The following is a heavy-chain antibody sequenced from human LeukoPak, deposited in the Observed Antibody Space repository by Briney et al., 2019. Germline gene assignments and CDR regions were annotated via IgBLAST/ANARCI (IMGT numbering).Heavy chain of an antibody. CDR3: AKDNAKDDSGSYLLDY. J-gene: IGHJ4*02. Sequence: PGGSLRLSYAASGFTFSSYAMSWVRQAPGKGLEWVSAISGSGGSTYYADSVKGRFTISRDNSKNTLYLQMNSPRAEDTAVYYCAKDNAKDDSGSYLLDYWGQGTLVTVSS. D-gene: IGHD1-26*01. CDR2: ISGSGGST. CDR1: GFTFSSYA. V-gene: IGHV3-23*01.